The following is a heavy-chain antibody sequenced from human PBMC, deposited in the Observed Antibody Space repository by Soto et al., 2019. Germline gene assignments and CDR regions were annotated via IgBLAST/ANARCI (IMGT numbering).Heavy chain of an antibody. J-gene: IGHJ6*02. D-gene: IGHD3-22*01. CDR1: GFTFSSYA. Sequence: QVQLVESGGGVVQPGRSLRLSCAASGFTFSSYAMHWVRQAPGKGLEWVAVISYDGSNKYYADSVKGRFTISRDNSKNTLYLQMNSLRAEDTAVYYCARAYDSSGYYYSYYYGMDFWGQGTTVTVSS. V-gene: IGHV3-30-3*01. CDR3: ARAYDSSGYYYSYYYGMDF. CDR2: ISYDGSNK.